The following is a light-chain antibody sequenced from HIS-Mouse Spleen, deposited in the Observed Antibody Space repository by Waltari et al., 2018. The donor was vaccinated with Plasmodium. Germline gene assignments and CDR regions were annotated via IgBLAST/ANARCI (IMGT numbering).Light chain of an antibody. J-gene: IGLJ2*01. CDR3: QSADSSGTYQV. CDR1: ALPKQY. V-gene: IGLV3-25*03. Sequence: SYELTQPPSVSVSPGQTARITCPGTALPKQYAYWYQQKPGQAPVLGIYKDSERPSGIPERFSGSSSGTTVTLTISGVQAEDEADYYCQSADSSGTYQVFGGGTKLTVL. CDR2: KDS.